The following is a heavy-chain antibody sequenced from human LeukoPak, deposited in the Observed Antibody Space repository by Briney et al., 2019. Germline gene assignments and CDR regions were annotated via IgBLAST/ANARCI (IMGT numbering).Heavy chain of an antibody. V-gene: IGHV4-31*03. CDR1: GGSISSGGYY. J-gene: IGHJ6*02. Sequence: SETLSLTCTVSGGSISSGGYYWSWIRQHPGKGLEWIGYIYYSGSTYYNPSLKSRVTISVDTPKNQFSLKLSSVTAADTAVYYCARGPPEWLLSYGMDVWGQGTTVTVSS. CDR2: IYYSGST. CDR3: ARGPPEWLLSYGMDV. D-gene: IGHD3-3*01.